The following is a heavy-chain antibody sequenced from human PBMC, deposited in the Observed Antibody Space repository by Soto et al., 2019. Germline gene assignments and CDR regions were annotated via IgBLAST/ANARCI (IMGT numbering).Heavy chain of an antibody. Sequence: SGTVSLTCTVSGGCISSADYYWSWIRQPPGKGLEWIGYIYYSGSTYYNPSLKSRVTISVDTSKNQFSLKLSSVTAADTAVYYCARVSYSYASSGYYLYWGQGTLVT. CDR2: IYYSGST. D-gene: IGHD3-22*01. CDR1: GGCISSADYY. CDR3: ARVSYSYASSGYYLY. J-gene: IGHJ4*02. V-gene: IGHV4-30-4*01.